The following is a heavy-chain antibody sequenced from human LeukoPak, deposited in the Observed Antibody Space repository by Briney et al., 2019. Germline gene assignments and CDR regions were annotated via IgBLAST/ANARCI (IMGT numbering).Heavy chain of an antibody. J-gene: IGHJ4*02. CDR1: GGSISSYY. V-gene: IGHV4-59*01. D-gene: IGHD2-15*01. Sequence: SETLSLTCSVSGGSISSYYWSWIRQPPGKGLECIGYIYYSGTTNYNPSLKSRVTISVDTSKNQFSLKLSSVTAADTAVYYCARAYCSGGSCPNFDYWGQGTLVTVSS. CDR2: IYYSGTT. CDR3: ARAYCSGGSCPNFDY.